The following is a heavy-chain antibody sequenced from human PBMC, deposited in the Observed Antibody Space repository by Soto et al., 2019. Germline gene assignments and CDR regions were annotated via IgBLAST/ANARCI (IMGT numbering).Heavy chain of an antibody. J-gene: IGHJ5*02. D-gene: IGHD6-19*01. CDR1: GGSISGYY. Sequence: SETLSLTCTVSGGSISGYYWSWIRQPPGKGLEWIGYIYYSGSTNYNPSLKSRVTISVDTSKNQFSLKLSSVTAADTAVYYCARDRMSGWPLSWFDPGAREPWSPSPQ. CDR2: IYYSGST. V-gene: IGHV4-59*01. CDR3: ARDRMSGWPLSWFDP.